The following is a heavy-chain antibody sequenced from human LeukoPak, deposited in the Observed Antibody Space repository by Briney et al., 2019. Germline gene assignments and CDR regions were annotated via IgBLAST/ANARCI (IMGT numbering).Heavy chain of an antibody. CDR3: AREVLDSGSYKNFDY. CDR1: GYTFTTFP. CDR2: INTANGNT. Sequence: ASVKVSCKASGYTFTTFPIHWVRQAPGQRLEWMGWINTANGNTRYPQEFQGRVTITRDTSATTAYMELSSLRNTAVYFCAREVLDSGSYKNFDYWGQGTLVTVSS. V-gene: IGHV1-3*04. J-gene: IGHJ4*02. D-gene: IGHD3-10*01.